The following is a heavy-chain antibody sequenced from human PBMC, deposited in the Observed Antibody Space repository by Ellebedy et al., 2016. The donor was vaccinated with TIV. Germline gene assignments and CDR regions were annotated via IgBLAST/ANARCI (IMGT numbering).Heavy chain of an antibody. CDR3: AKNSDFDH. CDR2: INGNGVGT. V-gene: IGHV3-23*01. CDR1: GFTFSTYG. Sequence: GESLKISXTASGFTFSTYGMSWVRQAPGKGLEWVSFINGNGVGTYYTDSVKGRFTISRDNSKSTLSLQMNSLRAEDTAVYYCAKNSDFDHWGQGTLVTVSS. J-gene: IGHJ4*02. D-gene: IGHD4-23*01.